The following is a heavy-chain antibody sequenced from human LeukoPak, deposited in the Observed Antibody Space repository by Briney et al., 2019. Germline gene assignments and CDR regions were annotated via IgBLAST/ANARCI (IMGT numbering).Heavy chain of an antibody. V-gene: IGHV4-4*07. J-gene: IGHJ6*03. CDR3: ASPGAVRGGKNYYCYYMDV. Sequence: SETLSLTCTVSGGSISSYYWSWIRQPAGKGLEWIGRIYTSGSTNYNPSLKSRVTMSVDTSKNQFSLKLSSVTAADTAVYYCASPGAVRGGKNYYCYYMDVWGKGTTVTVSS. D-gene: IGHD3-10*01. CDR1: GGSISSYY. CDR2: IYTSGST.